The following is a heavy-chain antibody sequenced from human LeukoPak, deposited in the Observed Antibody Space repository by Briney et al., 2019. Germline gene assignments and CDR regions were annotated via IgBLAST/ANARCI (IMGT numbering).Heavy chain of an antibody. CDR1: GFTFSSYW. CDR2: IKQDGSEK. Sequence: PGGSLRLSCAASGFTFSSYWMSWVRQAPGKGLEWVANIKQDGSEKYYVDSVKGRFTISRDNAKNSLYLQMNSLRAEDTAVYYCARDHRSIFYYYYYMDVWGKGTTVTVSS. J-gene: IGHJ6*03. V-gene: IGHV3-7*01. D-gene: IGHD2/OR15-2a*01. CDR3: ARDHRSIFYYYYYMDV.